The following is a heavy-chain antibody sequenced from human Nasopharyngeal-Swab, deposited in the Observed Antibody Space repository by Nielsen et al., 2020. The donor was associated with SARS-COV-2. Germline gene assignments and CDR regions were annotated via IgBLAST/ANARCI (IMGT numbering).Heavy chain of an antibody. Sequence: GESLQISCAASVFTVSSNYMSWVRQAPGKGLEWVSVIYSGGSTYYADSVKGRFTISRDNSKNTLYLQMNSLRAEDTAVYYCAREGRYYDFWSGYYSPSHSDAFDIWGQGTMVTVSS. J-gene: IGHJ3*02. CDR1: VFTVSSNY. CDR2: IYSGGST. V-gene: IGHV3-66*01. CDR3: AREGRYYDFWSGYYSPSHSDAFDI. D-gene: IGHD3-3*01.